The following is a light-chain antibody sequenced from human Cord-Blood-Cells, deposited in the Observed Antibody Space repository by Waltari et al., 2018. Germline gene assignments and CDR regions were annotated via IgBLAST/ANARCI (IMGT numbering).Light chain of an antibody. Sequence: DIQMTQSPSTLSASVGDRVTITCRASQSISSWLAWYQQKPGKAPNLLIYKASSLESGVPSRFSGSGSGTEFTLTISSLQPDDFATYYCQQYKSYSFGQGTKVEIK. V-gene: IGKV1-5*03. J-gene: IGKJ1*01. CDR1: QSISSW. CDR2: KAS. CDR3: QQYKSYS.